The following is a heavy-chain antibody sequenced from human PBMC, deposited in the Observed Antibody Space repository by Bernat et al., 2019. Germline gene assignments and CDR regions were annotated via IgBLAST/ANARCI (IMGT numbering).Heavy chain of an antibody. CDR3: ARLNCSSTSCYSVRDYWYFDL. J-gene: IGHJ2*01. V-gene: IGHV4-39*01. Sequence: QLQLQESGPGLVKPSETLSLTCTVSGGSISSSSYYWGWIRQPPGKGLEWIGSIYYSGRTYYNPALKSRVTISVDTSKNQFSLKLSSVTAADTAVYYCARLNCSSTSCYSVRDYWYFDLWGRGTLVTVSS. CDR1: GGSISSSSYY. CDR2: IYYSGRT. D-gene: IGHD2-2*01.